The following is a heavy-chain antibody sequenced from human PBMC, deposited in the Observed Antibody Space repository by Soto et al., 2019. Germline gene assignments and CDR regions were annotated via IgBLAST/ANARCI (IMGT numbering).Heavy chain of an antibody. CDR1: GFTFISYG. V-gene: IGHV3-33*01. D-gene: IGHD3-10*01. J-gene: IGHJ4*02. CDR3: ARLDYYGSGSTIDY. Sequence: PGGSLRLSCAASGFTFISYGMHWVRQAPGKGLEWVAVIWYDGSNKYYVDSVKGRFTISRDNAKNSLYLQMNSLRAEDTAVYYCARLDYYGSGSTIDYWGQGTLVTVSS. CDR2: IWYDGSNK.